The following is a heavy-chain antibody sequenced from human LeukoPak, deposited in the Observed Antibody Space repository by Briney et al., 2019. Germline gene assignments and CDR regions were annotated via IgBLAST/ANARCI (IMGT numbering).Heavy chain of an antibody. J-gene: IGHJ4*02. V-gene: IGHV3-7*01. CDR3: VRWKKSSNWFYDY. CDR2: IKQDGSDK. CDR1: GFTFSSYW. Sequence: GGSLRLSCAASGFTFSSYWMSWVRQAPGKGLEWVANIKQDGSDKSYVDSVKGRFTISRDNAKNSLYLEMNCPRAEDTAVYYCVRWKKSSNWFYDYWGQGALVTVSS. D-gene: IGHD6-13*01.